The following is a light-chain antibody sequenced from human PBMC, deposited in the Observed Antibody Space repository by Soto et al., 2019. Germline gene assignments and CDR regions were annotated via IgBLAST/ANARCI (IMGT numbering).Light chain of an antibody. CDR1: SSNIGNNY. J-gene: IGLJ2*01. CDR3: GTWDSSLSSVV. V-gene: IGLV1-51*01. CDR2: DNN. Sequence: QSVLTQPPSVSAAPGQKVTISCSGSSSNIGNNYVSWYQQLPGTAPKLLIYDNNERPSGIPDRFSGSKSGTSATLGITGLQTGDEADYYCGTWDSSLSSVVFGGGTKLTVI.